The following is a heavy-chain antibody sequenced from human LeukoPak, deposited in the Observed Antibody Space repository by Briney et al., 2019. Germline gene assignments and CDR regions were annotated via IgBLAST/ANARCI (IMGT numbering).Heavy chain of an antibody. CDR3: ARDWGATKSGAFDL. CDR1: GGSISSGGYY. V-gene: IGHV4-30-2*01. D-gene: IGHD1-26*01. CDR2: IYHSGST. J-gene: IGHJ3*01. Sequence: SQTLSLTCTVSGGSISSGGYYWSWIRQPPGKGLEWIGYIYHSGSTYYNPSLKSRVTISVDWSKNQISLKLSSVTAADTAVYYCARDWGATKSGAFDLWGQGTPVIVSS.